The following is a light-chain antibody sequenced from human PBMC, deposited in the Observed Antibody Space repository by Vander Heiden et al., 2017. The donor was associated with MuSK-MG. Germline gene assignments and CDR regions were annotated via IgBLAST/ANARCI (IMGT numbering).Light chain of an antibody. CDR2: DES. CDR3: QQQDNVPMT. Sequence: DIQMTHSPSSLSGSVGDRVTITCQASQDISNYLNWYQQKPGKAPKLLIYDESNLETGVPSRFSGSGSGTEFTFTISSLQPEDFATYYCQQQDNVPMTFGGGTKVDIK. V-gene: IGKV1-33*01. CDR1: QDISNY. J-gene: IGKJ4*01.